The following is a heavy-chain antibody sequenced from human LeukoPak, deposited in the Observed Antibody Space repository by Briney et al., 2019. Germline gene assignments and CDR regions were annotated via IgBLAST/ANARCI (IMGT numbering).Heavy chain of an antibody. Sequence: GASLRLSCAASGFTFSSYAMSWVRQAPGKGLEWVSAISGSGGSTYYADSVKGRFTISRDNSKNTLYLQMNSLRAEDTAVYYCANNEDCDYVWGSYRPVDYWGQGTLVTVSS. CDR3: ANNEDCDYVWGSYRPVDY. CDR2: ISGSGGST. CDR1: GFTFSSYA. J-gene: IGHJ4*02. D-gene: IGHD3-16*02. V-gene: IGHV3-23*01.